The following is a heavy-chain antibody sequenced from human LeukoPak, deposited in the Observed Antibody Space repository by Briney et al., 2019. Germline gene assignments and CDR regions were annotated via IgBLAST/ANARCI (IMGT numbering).Heavy chain of an antibody. CDR1: GGTFSSYA. CDR3: ARDQMMDTTGTVVAFDI. J-gene: IGHJ3*02. CDR2: IIPNFGTA. V-gene: IGHV1-69*06. Sequence: SVKVSCKASGGTFSSYAISWVRQAPGQGLEWMGGIIPNFGTANYAQKFQGRVTTTADKSTSTAYMELSSLRSEDTAVYYCARDQMMDTTGTVVAFDIWGQGTMVTVSS. D-gene: IGHD1-1*01.